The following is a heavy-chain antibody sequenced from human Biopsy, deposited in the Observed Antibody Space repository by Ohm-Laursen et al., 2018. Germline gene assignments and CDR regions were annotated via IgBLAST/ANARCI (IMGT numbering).Heavy chain of an antibody. CDR3: ARDGAAGYGLDV. V-gene: IGHV3-33*01. CDR1: GFTFSSYG. CDR2: IWYDGSRQ. Sequence: SLRLSCTASGFTFSSYGMHWVRQAPGKGLEWVAIIWYDGSRQYYADSVKGRFTISRDNSKNTLYLQMNSLRAEDTAVYYCARDGAAGYGLDVWGQGTTVTVSS. J-gene: IGHJ6*02. D-gene: IGHD6-25*01.